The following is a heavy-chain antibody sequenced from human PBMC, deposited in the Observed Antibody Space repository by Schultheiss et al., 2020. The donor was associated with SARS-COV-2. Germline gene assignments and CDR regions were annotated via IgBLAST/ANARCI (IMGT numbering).Heavy chain of an antibody. V-gene: IGHV3-33*01. CDR2: IWYDGSNK. Sequence: GGSLRLSCAASGFTFSIYGMHWVRQAPGKGLEWVAVIWYDGSNKYYADSVKGRFTMSRDNSKNTLYLQMNSLRAEDTAVYYCARDKFRTTSGPWFDPWGQGTLVTVSS. J-gene: IGHJ5*02. D-gene: IGHD1-14*01. CDR1: GFTFSIYG. CDR3: ARDKFRTTSGPWFDP.